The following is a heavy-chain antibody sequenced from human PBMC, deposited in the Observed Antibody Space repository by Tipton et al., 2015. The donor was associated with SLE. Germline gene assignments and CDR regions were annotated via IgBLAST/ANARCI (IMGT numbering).Heavy chain of an antibody. J-gene: IGHJ4*02. V-gene: IGHV4-39*07. CDR1: GGSISNSSYY. D-gene: IGHD1-7*01. CDR3: ARGWDYLDQAGIDY. Sequence: TLSLTCTVSGGSISNSSYYWGWIRQPPGKGLESIGNIFYSGSTYYNPSLKRRVTISVDTSKNQFSLKLSSVTAADTAVYYCARGWDYLDQAGIDYWGQGTLVTVSS. CDR2: IFYSGST.